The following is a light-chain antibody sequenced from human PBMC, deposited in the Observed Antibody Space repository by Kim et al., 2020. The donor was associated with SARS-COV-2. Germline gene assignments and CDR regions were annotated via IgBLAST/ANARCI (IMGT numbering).Light chain of an antibody. V-gene: IGLV3-19*01. CDR2: GKN. Sequence: VALGQQARIKFQGDSRRSYYATWYQQKPRQAPIFATYGKNNRPTGIPDSFSGSSSRDPASLTINGAQAGDEADYYCNSRGRNENVLFGGGTQLTVL. CDR3: NSRGRNENVL. CDR1: SRRSYY. J-gene: IGLJ2*01.